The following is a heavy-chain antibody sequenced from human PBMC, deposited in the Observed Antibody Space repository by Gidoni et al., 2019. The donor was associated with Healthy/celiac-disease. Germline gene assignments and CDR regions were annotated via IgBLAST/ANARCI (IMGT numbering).Heavy chain of an antibody. CDR3: AKALWFGEQDAFDI. J-gene: IGHJ3*02. Sequence: EVQLVESGGCLVQPGSSLRLSCAASGFTFYDYAMHWVRQAPGKGLEWVSGISWNSGSIGYADSVKGRFTISRDNAKNSLYLQMNSLRAEDTALYYCAKALWFGEQDAFDIWGQGTMVTVSS. V-gene: IGHV3-9*01. CDR1: GFTFYDYA. CDR2: ISWNSGSI. D-gene: IGHD3-10*01.